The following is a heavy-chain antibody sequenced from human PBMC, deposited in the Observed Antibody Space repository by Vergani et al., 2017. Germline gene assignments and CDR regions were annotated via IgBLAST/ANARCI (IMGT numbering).Heavy chain of an antibody. D-gene: IGHD3-10*01. V-gene: IGHV3-73*01. CDR1: GFTFSGSA. CDR2: IRSKANSYAT. J-gene: IGHJ4*02. Sequence: EVQLVESGGGLVQPGGSLKLSCAASGFTFSGSAMHWVRQASGKGLEWVGRIRSKANSYATAYAASVKGRFTISRDDSKNTAYLQMNSLRAEDTAVYYCARDRGIYYFDYWGQGTLVTVSS. CDR3: ARDRGIYYFDY.